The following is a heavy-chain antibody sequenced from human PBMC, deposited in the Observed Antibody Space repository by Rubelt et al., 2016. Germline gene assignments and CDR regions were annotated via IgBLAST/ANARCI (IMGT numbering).Heavy chain of an antibody. Sequence: GGGLVQPGGSLRLSCAASGFTVSSNYMSWVRQAPGKGLEWVSAISGSGGSAYYADSVKGRFTISRDNSKNTLYMQMNSLRAEDTAVYYCARHESAGSSWPFDDWGQGTQVTVSS. J-gene: IGHJ4*02. V-gene: IGHV3-23*01. CDR3: ARHESAGSSWPFDD. D-gene: IGHD6-13*01. CDR2: ISGSGGSA. CDR1: GFTVSSNY.